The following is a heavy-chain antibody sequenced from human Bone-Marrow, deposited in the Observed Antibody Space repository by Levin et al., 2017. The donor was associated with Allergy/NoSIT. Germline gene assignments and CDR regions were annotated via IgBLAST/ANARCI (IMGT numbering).Heavy chain of an antibody. D-gene: IGHD3-16*01. V-gene: IGHV3-53*01. J-gene: IGHJ3*02. Sequence: GESLKISCAPSAFSVSSNYISWVRQAPGKGLEWVSLLYSGGRTYYADSVKGRFTVSRDNSKNTVNLQMNSLRGDDTAVYYCSRDGGPSGAFDIWGQGTLVTVSS. CDR3: SRDGGPSGAFDI. CDR1: AFSVSSNY. CDR2: LYSGGRT.